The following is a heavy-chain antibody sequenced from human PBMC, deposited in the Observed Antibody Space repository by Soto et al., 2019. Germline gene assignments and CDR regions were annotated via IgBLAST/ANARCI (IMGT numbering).Heavy chain of an antibody. Sequence: GSQRLSCAASGFTFSGSAKHWVRQASGEGLEWVGRIKTKTDKYTTAYAAAVEGRFTVSRDDSKNTAYLQINRLKAEDTAVYYCTRLPNWNFRFDPWGQGTLVTVSS. D-gene: IGHD1-7*01. CDR2: IKTKTDKYTT. V-gene: IGHV3-73*01. CDR3: TRLPNWNFRFDP. CDR1: GFTFSGSA. J-gene: IGHJ5*02.